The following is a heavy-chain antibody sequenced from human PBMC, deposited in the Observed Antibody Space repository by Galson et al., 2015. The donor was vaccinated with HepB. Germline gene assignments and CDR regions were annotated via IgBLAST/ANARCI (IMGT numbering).Heavy chain of an antibody. V-gene: IGHV1-2*06. CDR1: GYTFTGYY. CDR3: AREGRSAVPGRSQRGYYDY. CDR2: INPQSGGA. Sequence: SVKVSCKASGYTFTGYYIHWVRQAPGQGLEWMGRINPQSGGADYAQKFRGRVTMTRDTSIKTAYMEMTTLRSDDRAVYYCAREGRSAVPGRSQRGYYDYWGQGTLVTVSS. D-gene: IGHD6-25*01. J-gene: IGHJ4*02.